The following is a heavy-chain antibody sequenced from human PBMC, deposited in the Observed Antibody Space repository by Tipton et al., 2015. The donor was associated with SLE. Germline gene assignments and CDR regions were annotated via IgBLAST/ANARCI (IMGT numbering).Heavy chain of an antibody. Sequence: QLVQSGAEVKKPGASVKVSCKASGYTFISYGITWVRQAPGQGLEWMGWISAYNGNTDYAQKFQGRVTITADKSTSTAYMELSSLRSEDTAVYYCARDRSAGRVDYWGQGTLVTVSS. D-gene: IGHD6-13*01. CDR2: ISAYNGNT. J-gene: IGHJ4*02. CDR3: ARDRSAGRVDY. CDR1: GYTFISYG. V-gene: IGHV1-18*04.